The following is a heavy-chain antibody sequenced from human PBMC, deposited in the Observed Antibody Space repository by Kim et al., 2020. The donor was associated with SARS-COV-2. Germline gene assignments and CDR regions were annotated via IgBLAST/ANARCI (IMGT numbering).Heavy chain of an antibody. D-gene: IGHD1-26*01. CDR1: GGSISSSNW. CDR3: ARRGAGIVGATDAFDI. CDR2: IYHSGST. J-gene: IGHJ3*02. V-gene: IGHV4-4*02. Sequence: SETLSLTCAVSGGSISSSNWWSWVRQPPGKGLEWIGEIYHSGSTNYNPSLKSRVTISVDKSKNQFSLKLSSVTAADTAVYYCARRGAGIVGATDAFDIWGQGTMVTVSS.